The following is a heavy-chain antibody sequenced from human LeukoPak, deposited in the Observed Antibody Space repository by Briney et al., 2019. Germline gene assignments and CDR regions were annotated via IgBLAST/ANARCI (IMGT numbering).Heavy chain of an antibody. V-gene: IGHV4-61*01. J-gene: IGHJ6*03. CDR2: IYYSGST. CDR3: ARSYGGNYYYYMDV. CDR1: GDSFTSVTDY. D-gene: IGHD4-23*01. Sequence: SETLSLTCTVSGDSFTSVTDYWAWIRQPPGKGLEWIGYIYYSGSTNYNPSLKSRVTISVDTSKNQFSLKLSSVTAADTAVYYCARSYGGNYYYYMDVWGKGTTVTVS.